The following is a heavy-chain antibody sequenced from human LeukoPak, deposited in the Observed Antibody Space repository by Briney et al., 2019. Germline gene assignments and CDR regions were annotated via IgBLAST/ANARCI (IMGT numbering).Heavy chain of an antibody. CDR3: ARDDYGVLD. CDR2: INSDGSST. CDR1: GFTFSSYW. Sequence: QPGGSLRLSCAASGFTFSSYWMHWVRQAPGKGLVWVSRINSDGSSTCYADSVTGRFTMTTDNAKHTLYLQMNSLRAEDTGVYYCARDDYGVLDWGQGTLVTVSS. V-gene: IGHV3-74*01. J-gene: IGHJ4*02. D-gene: IGHD4-17*01.